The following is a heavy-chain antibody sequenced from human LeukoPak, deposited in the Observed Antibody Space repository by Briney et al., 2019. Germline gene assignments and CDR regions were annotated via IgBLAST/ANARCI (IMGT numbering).Heavy chain of an antibody. D-gene: IGHD5-12*01. CDR1: GGTITGYH. J-gene: IGHJ4*02. CDR2: ADSRGST. Sequence: PSETLSLTCAVSGGTITGYHWSWIRQPPGKGLDWIGYADSRGSTLYNPSLKSRVAISVDTSQRQLSLRLTSVTAADTAVYYCARVRSGSHFDYWGQGTLVAVSS. CDR3: ARVRSGSHFDY. V-gene: IGHV4-59*01.